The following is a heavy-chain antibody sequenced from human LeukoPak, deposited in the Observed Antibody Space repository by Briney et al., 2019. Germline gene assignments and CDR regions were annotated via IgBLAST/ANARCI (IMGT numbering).Heavy chain of an antibody. D-gene: IGHD6-19*01. Sequence: PSETLSLTCAVYGGSFSGYYWSWIRQPPGQGLEWFGEINHSGRTNYNTSLKRRVTISVDTSKYQFSLRASSVTAADAAEYYCASGPTVGSGWYQPPVWGQGTLVTVSS. CDR2: INHSGRT. V-gene: IGHV4-34*01. J-gene: IGHJ4*02. CDR3: ASGPTVGSGWYQPPV. CDR1: GGSFSGYY.